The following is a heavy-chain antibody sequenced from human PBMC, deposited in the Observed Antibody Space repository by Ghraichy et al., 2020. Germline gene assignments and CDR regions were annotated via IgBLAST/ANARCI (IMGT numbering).Heavy chain of an antibody. V-gene: IGHV3-23*01. J-gene: IGHJ4*02. CDR2: ISGSGGST. CDR1: GFTFSSYA. CDR3: AKGIYYFDY. Sequence: GSLNISCTASGFTFSSYAMSWVRQAPGEGLEWVSVISGSGGSTYYADSVKGRFTISRDNSRNTLYLQMNSLRAEDTAVYYCAKGIYYFDYWGQGTLVTVSS.